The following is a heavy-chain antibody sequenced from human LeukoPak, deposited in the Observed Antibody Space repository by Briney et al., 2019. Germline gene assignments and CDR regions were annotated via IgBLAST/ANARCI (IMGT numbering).Heavy chain of an antibody. D-gene: IGHD3-22*01. CDR2: ISYDGSNK. J-gene: IGHJ4*02. Sequence: GRSLRLTCAASGFTFSYYTMHWVRQARARGLEGVAVISYDGSNKYYSDSVKGRFTISRDNSKNTLYLQMNSLRAEDTAVYYCARVLNYYDSSGYYFSYWGQGTLVTVSS. V-gene: IGHV3-30-3*01. CDR3: ARVLNYYDSSGYYFSY. CDR1: GFTFSYYT.